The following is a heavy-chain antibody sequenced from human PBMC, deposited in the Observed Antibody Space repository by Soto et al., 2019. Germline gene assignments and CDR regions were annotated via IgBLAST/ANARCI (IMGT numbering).Heavy chain of an antibody. J-gene: IGHJ4*02. CDR2: IANDVSAQ. D-gene: IGHD2-15*01. Sequence: QVQLVESGGGVVQPGKTLRLSCADSGFTFSGYGMQWVRQAPGKGLEWVAVIANDVSAQYYADSVKGRFTISRDNSWNTLYLETNGLSDEDTAMYYCTRSLGGSSYFVSDHWGQGTLVTVSS. CDR1: GFTFSGYG. V-gene: IGHV3-30*03. CDR3: TRSLGGSSYFVSDH.